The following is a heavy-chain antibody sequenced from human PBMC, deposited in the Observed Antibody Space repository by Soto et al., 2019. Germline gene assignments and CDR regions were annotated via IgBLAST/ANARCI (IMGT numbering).Heavy chain of an antibody. D-gene: IGHD6-19*01. CDR2: ISSDGSNI. J-gene: IGHJ4*02. CDR3: GRDQTMAGPTTLDY. CDR1: GFTFSRYW. V-gene: IGHV3-74*01. Sequence: EVQLVESGGGLVQPGGSLRHSCAASGFTFSRYWMHWVRQAPGKGLVWVSRISSDGSNIIYADSVKGRFTISRDDAKNTLYLQMNNLRDEDTAVYYCGRDQTMAGPTTLDYWGQGALVTVSS.